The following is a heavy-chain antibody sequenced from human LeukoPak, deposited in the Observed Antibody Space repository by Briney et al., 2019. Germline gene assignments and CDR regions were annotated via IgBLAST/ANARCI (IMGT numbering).Heavy chain of an antibody. Sequence: GGSLRLSCAASGFTVSSNYMSWVRQAPGKGLEWVSVIYSGGSTYYADSVKGRFAISRDNSKNTLHLQMNSLRAEDTAVYYCAREKTGAGLDYWGQGTLVTVSS. V-gene: IGHV3-66*02. CDR2: IYSGGST. CDR3: AREKTGAGLDY. J-gene: IGHJ4*02. CDR1: GFTVSSNY.